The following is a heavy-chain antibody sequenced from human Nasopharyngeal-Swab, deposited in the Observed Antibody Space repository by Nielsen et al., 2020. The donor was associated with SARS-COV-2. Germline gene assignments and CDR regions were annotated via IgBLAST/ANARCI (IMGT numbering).Heavy chain of an antibody. CDR2: TYYRSEWYN. D-gene: IGHD3-16*01. CDR3: ARDEGAHNS. J-gene: IGHJ4*02. V-gene: IGHV6-1*01. CDR1: VDSVSNDRVA. Sequence: SQTLSLTSAISVDSVSNDRVAWNWISQPPSRGLEWLGWTYYRSEWYNDYAVSVKSRITIKPDPSTNQFSLQLNSVTPEDTAVYYCARDEGAHNSWGQGTLVTVSS.